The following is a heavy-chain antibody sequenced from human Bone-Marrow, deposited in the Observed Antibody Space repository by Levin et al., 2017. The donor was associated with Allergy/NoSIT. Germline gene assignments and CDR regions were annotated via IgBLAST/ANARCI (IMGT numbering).Heavy chain of an antibody. Sequence: SQTLSLTSTVSGGSISGYYWSWIRQPPGKGLEWIWYIYHLGSTNYNPSLTSRVTISVDTSKNQFSLKLSSVTGADTAVYYCARSASVAGKRGFDYWGQGTLVTVSS. V-gene: IGHV4-59*01. J-gene: IGHJ4*02. D-gene: IGHD6-19*01. CDR1: GGSISGYY. CDR3: ARSASVAGKRGFDY. CDR2: IYHLGST.